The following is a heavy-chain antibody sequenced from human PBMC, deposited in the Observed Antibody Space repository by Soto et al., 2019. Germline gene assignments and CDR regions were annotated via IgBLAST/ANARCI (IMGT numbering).Heavy chain of an antibody. V-gene: IGHV3-30*09. J-gene: IGHJ6*02. D-gene: IGHD2-2*01. CDR3: ARDPVTSLTPYHGFYYYGMAV. Sequence: SGGSLRHSCTASGFPFSSYTMHWLRRAPGKGLEWVGILSFDGSSKYYADSLKGRIVISRDNSKDSLYLQMDTLRPDDTAIYYCARDPVTSLTPYHGFYYYGMAVRGQGTTVTV. CDR2: LSFDGSSK. CDR1: GFPFSSYT.